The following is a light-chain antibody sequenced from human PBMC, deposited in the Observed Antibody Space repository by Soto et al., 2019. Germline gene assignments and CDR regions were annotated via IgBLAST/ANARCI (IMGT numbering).Light chain of an antibody. J-gene: IGLJ1*01. CDR1: SSDIGGYNY. CDR2: EVT. V-gene: IGLV2-14*01. CDR3: SSCTSSXTLV. Sequence: SVLTQPASVSGSPGQSITISCTGGSSDIGGYNYVSWFQQHPGKAPKLMIYEVTNRPSGVSNRFSGSKSGSTASLTISGLQAEDEADYYCSSCTSSXTLVFGTGTQ.